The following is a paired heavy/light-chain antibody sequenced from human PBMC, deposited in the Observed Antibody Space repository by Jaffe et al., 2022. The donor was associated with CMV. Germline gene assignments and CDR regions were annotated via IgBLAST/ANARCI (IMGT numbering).Heavy chain of an antibody. D-gene: IGHD3-22*01. Sequence: EVQLVESGGGLVQPGGSLRLSCAASGFTFSSYEMNWVRQAPGKGLEWVSYISSSGSTIYYADSVKGRFTISRDNAKNSLYLQMNSLRAEDTAVYYCARANYYDSSGYYPVPGYYYYYYMDVWGKGTTVTVSS. V-gene: IGHV3-48*03. CDR1: GFTFSSYE. CDR2: ISSSGSTI. J-gene: IGHJ6*03. CDR3: ARANYYDSSGYYPVPGYYYYYYMDV.
Light chain of an antibody. J-gene: IGKJ4*01. Sequence: DIQMTQSPSSLSASVGDRVTITCRASQSISSYLNWYQQKPGKAPKLLIYAASSLQSGVPSRFSGSGSGTDFTLTISSLQPEDFATYYCQQSYSTLPGTFGGGTKVEIK. CDR1: QSISSY. CDR2: AAS. V-gene: IGKV1-39*01. CDR3: QQSYSTLPGT.